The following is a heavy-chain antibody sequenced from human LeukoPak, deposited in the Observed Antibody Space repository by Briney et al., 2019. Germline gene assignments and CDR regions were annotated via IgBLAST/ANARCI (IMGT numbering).Heavy chain of an antibody. J-gene: IGHJ4*02. Sequence: GGSLRLSCAVSGFIFSDYYMSWIRQAPGKGLEWVSYISTSGSTIYYADSVKGRFTISRDNTKNSLYLQMNSLRAEDTAVYYCARALWEQQPFDYWGQGTLVTVSS. V-gene: IGHV3-11*01. CDR3: ARALWEQQPFDY. CDR2: ISTSGSTI. CDR1: GFIFSDYY. D-gene: IGHD6-13*01.